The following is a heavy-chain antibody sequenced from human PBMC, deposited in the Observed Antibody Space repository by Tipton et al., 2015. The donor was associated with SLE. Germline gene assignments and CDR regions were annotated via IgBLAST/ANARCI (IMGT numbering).Heavy chain of an antibody. CDR2: IYYSGST. V-gene: IGHV4-39*07. J-gene: IGHJ4*01. D-gene: IGHD1-26*01. Sequence: TLSLTCSVSGVSVASTDFSWVWIRQPPGVGLESIGSIYYSGSTSYNPSLRSRVTISVETSTNQISLRLNSVTAADTAVYYCAIPTVGATGGFDSWGHGTLVIVSS. CDR3: AIPTVGATGGFDS. CDR1: GVSVASTDFS.